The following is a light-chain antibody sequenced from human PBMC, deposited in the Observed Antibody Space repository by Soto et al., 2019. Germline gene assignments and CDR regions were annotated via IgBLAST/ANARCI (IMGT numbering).Light chain of an antibody. CDR3: SSYTSSSTLYV. J-gene: IGLJ1*01. CDR2: DVS. V-gene: IGLV2-14*01. Sequence: QSALTQPASVSGSPGQSITISCTGTSSDVGGYNYVSWYQQHPGKAPKLMIYDVSNRPSGVSNRFSGSKSGNTASLTISGLQAEDEADYYCSSYTSSSTLYVSGTGTEVTVL. CDR1: SSDVGGYNY.